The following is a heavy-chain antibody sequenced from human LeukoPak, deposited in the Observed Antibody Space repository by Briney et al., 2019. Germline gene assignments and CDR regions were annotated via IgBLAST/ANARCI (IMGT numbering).Heavy chain of an antibody. Sequence: GGSLRLSCAVSGFSVRTNFMSWVRQAPGKGLEWVSVIYTGGGTDHADPVKGRFTISRDNSKNTLSLQMNSLRAEDTAVYYCARILDSAWGELGYWGQGTLVTVSS. CDR3: ARILDSAWGELGY. J-gene: IGHJ4*02. V-gene: IGHV3-53*05. D-gene: IGHD6-19*01. CDR1: GFSVRTNF. CDR2: IYTGGGT.